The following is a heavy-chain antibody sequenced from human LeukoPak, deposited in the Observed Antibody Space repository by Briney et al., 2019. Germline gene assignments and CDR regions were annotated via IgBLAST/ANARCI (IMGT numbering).Heavy chain of an antibody. CDR3: ARTYDFGRGPPGDAFDN. V-gene: IGHV3-48*01. J-gene: IGHJ3*02. Sequence: PGGSLRLSCAASGFTFTIFGLNWVRQAPGKVPEWVSYIDARSGITYYADSVQGRFTISRDNAQESVSLQMNSLRADDTAVYYCARTYDFGRGPPGDAFDNWGPGTLVTVSS. D-gene: IGHD3-3*01. CDR2: IDARSGIT. CDR1: GFTFTIFG.